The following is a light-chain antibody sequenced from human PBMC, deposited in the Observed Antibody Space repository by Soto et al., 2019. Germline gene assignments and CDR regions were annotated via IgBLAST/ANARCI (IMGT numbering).Light chain of an antibody. J-gene: IGKJ5*01. CDR1: QSVLYSSNNKNY. CDR3: QQYYSIPIT. V-gene: IGKV4-1*01. Sequence: DIVMAQSPDSLAVSLGERATINCKSSQSVLYSSNNKNYLAWYQQKPGQPPKLLIHWASTRESGVPDRFSGSGSGTDFTLTISSLQAEDVAVYYCQQYYSIPITFGQGTRLEIK. CDR2: WAS.